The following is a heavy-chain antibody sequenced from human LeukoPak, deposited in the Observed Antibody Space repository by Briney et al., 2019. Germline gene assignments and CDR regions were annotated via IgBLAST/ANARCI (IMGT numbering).Heavy chain of an antibody. CDR2: IKQDGSEK. CDR3: ARVYNWNYGRYFDY. Sequence: GGSLGLSCAASGFTFSSYWMSWVRQAPGKGLEWVANIKQDGSEKYYVDSVKGRFTISRDNAKNSLYLQMNSLRAEDTAVYYCARVYNWNYGRYFDYWGQGTLVTVSS. D-gene: IGHD1-7*01. CDR1: GFTFSSYW. J-gene: IGHJ4*02. V-gene: IGHV3-7*03.